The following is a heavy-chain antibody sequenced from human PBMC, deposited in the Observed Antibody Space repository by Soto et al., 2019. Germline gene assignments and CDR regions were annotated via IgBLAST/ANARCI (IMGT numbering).Heavy chain of an antibody. D-gene: IGHD3-22*01. J-gene: IGHJ5*02. CDR1: GFTFSSYW. Sequence: GGSLRLSCAASGFTFSSYWMHWVRQAPGKGLVWVSRINSDGSRTSYADSVKGRFTISRDNAKNTLYLQMNSLRAEDTAVYYCARARLMTYYYDSSGHRIGSFDPCGQGALVTVSS. CDR2: INSDGSRT. CDR3: ARARLMTYYYDSSGHRIGSFDP. V-gene: IGHV3-74*01.